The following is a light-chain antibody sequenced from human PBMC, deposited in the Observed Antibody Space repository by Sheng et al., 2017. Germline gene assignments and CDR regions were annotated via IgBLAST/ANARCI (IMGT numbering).Light chain of an antibody. CDR3: HQRDWPQS. J-gene: IGKJ3*01. Sequence: EIVLTQSPGTLSLSPGERATLSCRASQSVSSSYLAWYQQKPGQPPRLLIYDASTRATGVPARFSGSGSGTDFTLTISRLEPEDLAVYYCHQRDWPQSFGPGTKVDIK. CDR2: DAS. CDR1: QSVSSSY. V-gene: IGKV3D-20*02.